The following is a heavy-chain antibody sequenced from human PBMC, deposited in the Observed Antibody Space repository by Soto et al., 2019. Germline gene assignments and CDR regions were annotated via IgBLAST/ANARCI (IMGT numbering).Heavy chain of an antibody. CDR3: ARVGSLRGYYYGMDV. D-gene: IGHD3-10*01. CDR1: GYTFTSYY. Sequence: ASVKVSCKASGYTFTSYYMHWVRLAPGQGLEWMGIINPSGGSTSYAQKFQGRVTMTRDTSTSTVYMELSSLRSEDTAVYYCARVGSLRGYYYGMDVWGQGTTVTVSS. V-gene: IGHV1-46*01. J-gene: IGHJ6*02. CDR2: INPSGGST.